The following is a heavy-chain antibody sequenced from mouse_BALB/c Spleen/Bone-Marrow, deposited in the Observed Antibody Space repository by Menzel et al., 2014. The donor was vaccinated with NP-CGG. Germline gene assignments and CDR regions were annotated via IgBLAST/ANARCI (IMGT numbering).Heavy chain of an antibody. J-gene: IGHJ2*01. CDR3: ARDYDYFFDY. CDR1: GFNIKDTY. D-gene: IGHD2-4*01. CDR2: IDPANGNT. Sequence: VQLKESGAELVKPGASVKLSCTASGFNIKDTYMHWAKQSPEHVLEWIGWIDPANGNTKYDPNFQGKATITADTSTNTAYLQLSSLTSEDIAVYYCARDYDYFFDYWGQGTTLTISS. V-gene: IGHV14-3*02.